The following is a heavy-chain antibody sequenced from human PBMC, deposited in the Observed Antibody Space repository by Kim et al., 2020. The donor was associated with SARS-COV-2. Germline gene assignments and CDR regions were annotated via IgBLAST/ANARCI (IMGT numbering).Heavy chain of an antibody. Sequence: STYYNPSLKSRVTISVDTSKNQFSLKLSSVTAADTAVYYCARGAGTLFDYWGQGTLVTVSS. D-gene: IGHD6-13*01. CDR2: ST. V-gene: IGHV4-30-2*05. CDR3: ARGAGTLFDY. J-gene: IGHJ4*02.